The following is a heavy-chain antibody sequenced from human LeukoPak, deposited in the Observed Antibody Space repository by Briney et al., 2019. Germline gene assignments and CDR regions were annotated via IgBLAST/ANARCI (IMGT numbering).Heavy chain of an antibody. V-gene: IGHV3-23*01. J-gene: IGHJ4*02. CDR1: GFTFSSYA. CDR2: ISGSGGST. D-gene: IGHD3-9*01. CDR3: AKGLIGRITIFCLGY. Sequence: GGSLRLSCAASGFTFSSYAMSWVRQAPGKGLEWVSAISGSGGSTYYADSVKGRFTISRDNSKNTLYLQMNSLRAEDTAVYYCAKGLIGRITIFCLGYWGQGTLVTVSS.